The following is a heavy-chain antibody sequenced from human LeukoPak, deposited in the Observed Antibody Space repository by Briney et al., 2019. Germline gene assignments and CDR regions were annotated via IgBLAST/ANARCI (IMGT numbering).Heavy chain of an antibody. CDR3: ATFQRYRGAFDI. D-gene: IGHD1-14*01. V-gene: IGHV1-24*01. CDR1: GYTLTELS. Sequence: ASVKVSCKVSGYTLTELSMHWVRQAPGKGLEWMGGFDPEDGETIYAQKFQGRVTVTEDTSTDTAYMELSSLRSEDTAVYYCATFQRYRGAFDIWGQGTMVTVSS. J-gene: IGHJ3*02. CDR2: FDPEDGET.